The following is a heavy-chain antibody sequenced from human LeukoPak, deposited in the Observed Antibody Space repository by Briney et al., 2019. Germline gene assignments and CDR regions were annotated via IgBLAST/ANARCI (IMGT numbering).Heavy chain of an antibody. CDR3: ARVAEAAAFDY. J-gene: IGHJ4*02. CDR2: ISSSSNYI. V-gene: IGHV3-21*01. CDR1: GFNFDDYV. D-gene: IGHD6-13*01. Sequence: GGSLRLSCAASGFNFDDYVMNWVRQAPGKGLEWVSSISSSSNYIYYADSVKGRFTISRDNAKNSLYLQMNSLRAEDAAVYYCARVAEAAAFDYWGQGTLVTVSS.